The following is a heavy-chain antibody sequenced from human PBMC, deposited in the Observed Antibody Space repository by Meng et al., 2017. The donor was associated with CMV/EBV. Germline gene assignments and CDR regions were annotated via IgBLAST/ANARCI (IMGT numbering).Heavy chain of an antibody. Sequence: SETLSLTCAVYGGSFSGYYWSWIRQPPGKGLEWIGEINHSGSTNYNPSLKSRVTISVDTSKNQFSLKLSSVTAADTAVYYCARLRYSSSWYANNWFDPWGQGTLVTVSS. V-gene: IGHV4-34*01. CDR1: GGSFSGYY. CDR2: INHSGST. J-gene: IGHJ5*02. CDR3: ARLRYSSSWYANNWFDP. D-gene: IGHD6-13*01.